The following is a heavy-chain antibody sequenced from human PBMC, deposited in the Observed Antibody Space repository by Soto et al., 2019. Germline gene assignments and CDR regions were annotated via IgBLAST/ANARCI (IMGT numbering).Heavy chain of an antibody. D-gene: IGHD6-19*01. Sequence: SETLSLTCAVYGGSFSGYYWSWIRQPPGKGLEWIGEINHSGSTNYNPSLKSRVTISVDTSKNQFSLKLSSVTAADTAVYYCARGREQWLVRGFDYWGQGTLVTVSS. CDR3: ARGREQWLVRGFDY. CDR2: INHSGST. CDR1: GGSFSGYY. V-gene: IGHV4-34*01. J-gene: IGHJ4*02.